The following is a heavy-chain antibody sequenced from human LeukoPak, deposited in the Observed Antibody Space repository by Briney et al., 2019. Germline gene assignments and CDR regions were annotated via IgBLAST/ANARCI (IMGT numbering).Heavy chain of an antibody. J-gene: IGHJ6*03. CDR1: GYTFTSYD. CDR2: MNPNSGNT. Sequence: ASVKVSCKASGYTFTSYDINWVRQVTGQGLEWMGWMNPNSGNTGYAQKFQGRVTMTRDTSTSTVYMELSSLRSEDTAVYYCARDYSLGRFLEPKKDLNNYYYYMDVWGKGTTVTVSS. D-gene: IGHD3-3*01. V-gene: IGHV1-8*01. CDR3: ARDYSLGRFLEPKKDLNNYYYYMDV.